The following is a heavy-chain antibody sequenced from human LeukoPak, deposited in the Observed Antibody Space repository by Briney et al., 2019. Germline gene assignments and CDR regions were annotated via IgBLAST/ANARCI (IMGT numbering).Heavy chain of an antibody. CDR1: GFTFSNYV. Sequence: GGSLRLSCAASGFTFSNYVMNWVRQAPGKGLEWVSGISGSGDSTYYADSVKGRFTISRDNSKNTMYLQMNSLRVEDTAVYYCAKYGAYWFPAVWGQGTTVTVSS. CDR2: ISGSGDST. CDR3: AKYGAYWFPAV. D-gene: IGHD2-8*02. V-gene: IGHV3-23*01. J-gene: IGHJ6*02.